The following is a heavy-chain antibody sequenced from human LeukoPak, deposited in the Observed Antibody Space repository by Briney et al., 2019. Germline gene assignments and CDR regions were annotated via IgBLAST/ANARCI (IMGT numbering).Heavy chain of an antibody. D-gene: IGHD2-15*01. CDR1: GYSISSGYY. J-gene: IGHJ6*02. Sequence: YPSETLSLTCTVSGYSISSGYYWGWIRQPPGKGLEWIGSIYHSGSTYYNPSLKSRVTISVDTSKNQFSLKLSSVTAADTAVYYCARDRPPYRYCSGGSCYQQHYYYYGMDVWGQGTTVTVSS. CDR3: ARDRPPYRYCSGGSCYQQHYYYYGMDV. V-gene: IGHV4-38-2*02. CDR2: IYHSGST.